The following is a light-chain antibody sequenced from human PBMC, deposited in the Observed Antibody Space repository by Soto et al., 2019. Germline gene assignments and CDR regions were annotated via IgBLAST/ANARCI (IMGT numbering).Light chain of an antibody. CDR1: QSISNN. J-gene: IGKJ1*01. Sequence: VMTQSPATLSVSPGESATLSCRASQSISNNLAWYQQKPGQAPRLLMYDASTRATGIPDRFSGSGSGAELHLTISSLQSEDLAVYYCQQYNNWPRTFGQGTKVEVK. V-gene: IGKV3-15*01. CDR3: QQYNNWPRT. CDR2: DAS.